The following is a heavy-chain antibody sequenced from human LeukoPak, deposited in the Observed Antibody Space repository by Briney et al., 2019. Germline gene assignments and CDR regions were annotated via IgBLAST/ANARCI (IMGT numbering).Heavy chain of an antibody. J-gene: IGHJ5*02. CDR3: ARGFGITGTA. CDR2: IYYSGST. V-gene: IGHV4-59*01. Sequence: PSQTLSLTCTVSGGSISSYYWSWIRQPPGKGLEWIGYIYYSGSTNYNPSLKSRVTISVDTSKNQFSRKLSSVTAADTAVYYCARGFGITGTAWGQGTLVTVSS. CDR1: GGSISSYY. D-gene: IGHD1-20*01.